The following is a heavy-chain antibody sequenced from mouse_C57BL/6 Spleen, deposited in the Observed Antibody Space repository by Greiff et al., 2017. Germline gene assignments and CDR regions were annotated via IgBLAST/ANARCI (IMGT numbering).Heavy chain of an antibody. D-gene: IGHD1-1*01. V-gene: IGHV1-19*01. Sequence: EVKLMESGPVLVKPGASVKMSCKASGYTFTDYYMNWVKQSHGKSLEWIGVINPYNGGTSYNQKFKGKATLTVDKSSSTAYMELNSLTSEDSAVYYCARRRGYGSSFLDYWGQGTTLTVSS. CDR2: INPYNGGT. CDR1: GYTFTDYY. J-gene: IGHJ2*01. CDR3: ARRRGYGSSFLDY.